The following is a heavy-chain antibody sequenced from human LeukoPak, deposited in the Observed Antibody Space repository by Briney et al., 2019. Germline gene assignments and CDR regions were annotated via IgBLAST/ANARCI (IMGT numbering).Heavy chain of an antibody. CDR3: ATDGSYRPHNFDI. CDR1: GYSFTSYW. CDR2: IYPGDSDT. V-gene: IGHV5-51*01. J-gene: IGHJ3*02. Sequence: GESLKISCKGSGYSFTSYWIGWVRQMPGKGLEWMGIIYPGDSDTRYSPSFQGQVTIPAHKSISTAHLQCSRLKDSDTAMYYCATDGSYRPHNFDIWGKGTMVTVSS. D-gene: IGHD1-26*01.